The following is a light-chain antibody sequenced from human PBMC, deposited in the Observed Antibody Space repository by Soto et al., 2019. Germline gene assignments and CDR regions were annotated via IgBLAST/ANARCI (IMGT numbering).Light chain of an antibody. Sequence: QSVLTQPASVSWSPGQSITISCTRTSSDVGGYNYVSWYQPHPGKAPKLMIYEVSNRPSGVSNRFSGSKSGNTASLTISGLQAEDEADYYCSSYTSSSTYVFGTGTKVTVL. CDR2: EVS. J-gene: IGLJ1*01. CDR3: SSYTSSSTYV. V-gene: IGLV2-14*01. CDR1: SSDVGGYNY.